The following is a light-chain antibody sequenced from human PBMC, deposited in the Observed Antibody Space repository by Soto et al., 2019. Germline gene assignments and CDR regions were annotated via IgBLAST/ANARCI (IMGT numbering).Light chain of an antibody. CDR3: QQYNNWPRT. CDR1: QSIINY. V-gene: IGKV1-39*01. CDR2: AAS. Sequence: DIPLTQSPSSLSVSPPHRVPIXYRASQSIINYLNWYQQKPGKAPKLLIYAASSLQSGVPSRFSGSGSGTEFTLTISSLQSEDFAVYYCQQYNNWPRTFGQGTKVDI. J-gene: IGKJ1*01.